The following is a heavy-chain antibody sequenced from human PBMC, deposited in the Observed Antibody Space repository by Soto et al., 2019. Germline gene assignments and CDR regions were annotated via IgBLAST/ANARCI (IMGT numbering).Heavy chain of an antibody. D-gene: IGHD3-16*01. CDR1: VFTFRRYW. CDR3: ASNYAYAEGYYWYGIDV. J-gene: IGHJ6*02. V-gene: IGHV3-74*01. CDR2: ISSYGSET. Sequence: GGSLRLSCAASVFTFRRYWMHWVRQAPGKGLVWVSRISSYGSETHYADSVKGRFTISRDNAKNTLYLQMKSLRADDTAVYYCASNYAYAEGYYWYGIDVWGQGPTVTVPS.